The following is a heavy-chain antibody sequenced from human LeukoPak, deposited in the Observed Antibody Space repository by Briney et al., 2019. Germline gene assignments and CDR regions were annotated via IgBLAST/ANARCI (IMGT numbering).Heavy chain of an antibody. Sequence: ASVKVSCKASGYTFTSYAMHWVRQAPGQRLEWMGWINAGNGNTKYSQKFQGRVTITRDTSASTAYMELSSLRSEDTAVYYCARDSLPPYYYGSGSYYGYFQHWGQGTLVTVSS. D-gene: IGHD3-10*01. CDR2: INAGNGNT. J-gene: IGHJ1*01. CDR1: GYTFTSYA. CDR3: ARDSLPPYYYGSGSYYGYFQH. V-gene: IGHV1-3*01.